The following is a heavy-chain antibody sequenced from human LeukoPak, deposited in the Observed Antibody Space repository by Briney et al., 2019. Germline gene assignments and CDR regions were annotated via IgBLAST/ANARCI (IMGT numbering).Heavy chain of an antibody. CDR2: MHHSGST. Sequence: PWETLSLSCDVSDYRSISNYYWGGVRQPPGKGLEWIVSMHHSGSTYQNPSLKNRVAMSLDTSKNQFSLDLRFVTAADTAMYYCVRLGYCSSTSCYFDCWGQGTLVTVSS. CDR3: VRLGYCSSTSCYFDC. J-gene: IGHJ4*02. V-gene: IGHV4-38-2*01. CDR1: DYRSISNYY. D-gene: IGHD2-2*01.